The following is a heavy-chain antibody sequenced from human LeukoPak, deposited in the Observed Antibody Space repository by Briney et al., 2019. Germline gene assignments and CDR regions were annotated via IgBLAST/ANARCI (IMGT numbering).Heavy chain of an antibody. CDR3: ARDRDAGYFDY. J-gene: IGHJ4*01. V-gene: IGHV3-66*01. Sequence: GGSLRLSCAASGFTVSSNYMSWVRQAPGKGLEWVSVIYSGGSTYYADSVKGRFTISRDNSKNTLYLQMNSLRAEDTAVYYCARDRDAGYFDYWGQEPWSPSPQ. CDR2: IYSGGST. D-gene: IGHD3-10*01. CDR1: GFTVSSNY.